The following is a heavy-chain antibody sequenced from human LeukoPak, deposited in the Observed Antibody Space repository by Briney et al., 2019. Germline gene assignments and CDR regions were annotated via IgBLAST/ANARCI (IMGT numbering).Heavy chain of an antibody. V-gene: IGHV4-34*01. CDR1: GGSLSGYY. J-gene: IGHJ4*02. D-gene: IGHD1-26*01. CDR2: INHSGST. CDR3: ARAGYSGSYPSDY. Sequence: SETLSLTCAVYGGSLSGYYWSWIRQPPGKGLEWIGEINHSGSTNYNPSLKSRVTISVDTSKNQFSLKLSSVTAADTAVYYCARAGYSGSYPSDYWGQGTLVTVSS.